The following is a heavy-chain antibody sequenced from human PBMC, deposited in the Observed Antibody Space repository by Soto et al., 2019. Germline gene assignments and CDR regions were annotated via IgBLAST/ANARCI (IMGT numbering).Heavy chain of an antibody. CDR3: ARGYYDILTGYYPYYYYGMDV. CDR1: GGSISSGGYY. D-gene: IGHD3-9*01. J-gene: IGHJ6*02. Sequence: SETLSLTCTVSGGSISSGGYYWSWIRQHPGKGLEWIGYIYYSGSTYYNPSLKSRVTISVDTSKNQFSLKLSSVTAADTAVYYCARGYYDILTGYYPYYYYGMDVWGQGTTVTVSS. V-gene: IGHV4-31*03. CDR2: IYYSGST.